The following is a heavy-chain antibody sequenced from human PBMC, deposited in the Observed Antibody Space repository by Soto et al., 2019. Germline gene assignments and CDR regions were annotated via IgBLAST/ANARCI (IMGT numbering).Heavy chain of an antibody. CDR3: AAVGRDTCMVGYYYGMDV. J-gene: IGHJ6*02. CDR2: IVVGSGNT. D-gene: IGHD5-18*01. V-gene: IGHV1-58*01. CDR1: GFISTSSA. Sequence: SVQVSFKASGFISTSSAVPRVRQARGQRIEWIGWIVVGSGNTIYAQKFQERVTITRDMSTSTAYMELSSLRSEDTAVYCCAAVGRDTCMVGYYYGMDVWGQGTTVTVSS.